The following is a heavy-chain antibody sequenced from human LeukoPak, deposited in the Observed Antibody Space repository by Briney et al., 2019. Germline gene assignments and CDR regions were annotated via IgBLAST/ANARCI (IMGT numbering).Heavy chain of an antibody. CDR3: AKDLGDSGGYNPFDF. D-gene: IGHD3-22*01. J-gene: IGHJ4*02. Sequence: GSLRLSCAASGFTVSSNYMTWVRQAPGKGLEWVSIIYSGGSTSYADSVKGRFTISRDNSKNTLYLQMNSLRAEDTAVYYCAKDLGDSGGYNPFDFWGQGTLVTVSS. CDR1: GFTVSSNY. CDR2: IYSGGST. V-gene: IGHV3-53*01.